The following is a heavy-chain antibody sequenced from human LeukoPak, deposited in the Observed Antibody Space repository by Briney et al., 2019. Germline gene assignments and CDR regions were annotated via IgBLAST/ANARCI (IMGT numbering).Heavy chain of an antibody. V-gene: IGHV3-48*03. CDR3: ARGDPHADL. J-gene: IGHJ5*02. CDR1: GFDLSTYE. CDR2: ITISGHTK. Sequence: PGGSLRLSCAASGFDLSTYEMNSVRQAPGKGLEWIADITISGHTKNYADSVKGRFTISGDNARTSLYLQMNSLRVEDTGVYYCARGDPHADLWGQGTLVTVSS.